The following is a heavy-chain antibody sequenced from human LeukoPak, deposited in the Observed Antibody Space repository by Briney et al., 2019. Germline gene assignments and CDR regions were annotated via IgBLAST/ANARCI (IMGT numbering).Heavy chain of an antibody. D-gene: IGHD7-27*01. CDR2: INPNSGDT. Sequence: ASVKVSCKASGYTFTGYYMHWVRQAPGQGLEWMGWINPNSGDTISAQKLYGRVTLTTDTSITTAYMELSSLTSDDTAVYFCARAGPLYTGAYLAYWGQGTLVTVSS. J-gene: IGHJ4*02. CDR1: GYTFTGYY. CDR3: ARAGPLYTGAYLAY. V-gene: IGHV1-2*02.